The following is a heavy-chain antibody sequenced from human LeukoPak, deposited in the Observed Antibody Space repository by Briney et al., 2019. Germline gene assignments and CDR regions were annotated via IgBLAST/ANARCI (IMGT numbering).Heavy chain of an antibody. CDR1: GFPFSGSG. V-gene: IGHV3-30*02. J-gene: IGHJ4*02. CDR3: ATQQQLYFDY. Sequence: GSSLRLSCAASGFPFSGSGMHWVRQAPGKGLEWVAFIRYDGSNKYYADSVKGRFTISRDNSKNTLYLQMNSLRAEDTAVYYCATQQQLYFDYWGQGTLVTVSS. D-gene: IGHD6-13*01. CDR2: IRYDGSNK.